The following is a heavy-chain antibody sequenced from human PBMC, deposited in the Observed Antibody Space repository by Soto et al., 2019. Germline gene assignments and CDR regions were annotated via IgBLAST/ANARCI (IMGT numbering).Heavy chain of an antibody. CDR2: ISGSGGST. V-gene: IGHV3-23*01. CDR3: AKREYSSSSARVRWFDP. CDR1: GFTFSSYA. J-gene: IGHJ5*02. Sequence: PGGFLRLSCAASGFTFSSYAMSWVRQAPGKGLEWVSAISGSGGSTYYADSVKGRFTISRDNSKNTLYLQMNSLRAEDTAVYYCAKREYSSSSARVRWFDPWGQGTLVTVSS. D-gene: IGHD6-6*01.